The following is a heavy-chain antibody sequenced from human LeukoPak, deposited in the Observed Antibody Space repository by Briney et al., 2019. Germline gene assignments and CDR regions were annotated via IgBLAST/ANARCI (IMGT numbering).Heavy chain of an antibody. D-gene: IGHD5-12*01. CDR2: IDPSGGSS. J-gene: IGHJ4*02. CDR1: GYTFTGYY. V-gene: IGHV1-46*01. Sequence: ASVKVSCKASGYTFTGYYMHWVRQAPGQGLEWMGIIDPSGGSSTYAQKFQGRVTMTRDTSTSTVYVELSSLRSEDTAVYYCARSRVGATITDYWGQGILVSVSS. CDR3: ARSRVGATITDY.